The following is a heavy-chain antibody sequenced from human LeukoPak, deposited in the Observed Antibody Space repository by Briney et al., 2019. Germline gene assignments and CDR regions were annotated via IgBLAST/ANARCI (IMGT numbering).Heavy chain of an antibody. CDR1: GFSFNNYA. CDR3: ANKWGSAFDY. Sequence: PGGSLRLSCAASGFSFNNYAMSWFRQAPGKRLEWVSEISGSGCNIYYADSVKGRFTISRDNSRDTLYLQMNNLRADDTAIYYCANKWGSAFDYWGQGTLVTVSS. J-gene: IGHJ4*02. D-gene: IGHD7-27*01. CDR2: ISGSGCNI. V-gene: IGHV3-23*01.